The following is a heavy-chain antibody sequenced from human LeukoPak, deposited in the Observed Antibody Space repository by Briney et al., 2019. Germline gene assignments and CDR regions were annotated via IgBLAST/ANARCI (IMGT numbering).Heavy chain of an antibody. V-gene: IGHV1-46*01. CDR3: ASSRSVYYMDV. J-gene: IGHJ6*03. Sequence: ASVKVSCKASGYTFTSYYMHWVRQAPGQGLEWMGIINPSGGSTSYAQKFQGRVTMTRDMSTSTVYMELSSLRSEDTAVYYCASSRSVYYMDVWGKGTTVTVSS. D-gene: IGHD3-3*01. CDR2: INPSGGST. CDR1: GYTFTSYY.